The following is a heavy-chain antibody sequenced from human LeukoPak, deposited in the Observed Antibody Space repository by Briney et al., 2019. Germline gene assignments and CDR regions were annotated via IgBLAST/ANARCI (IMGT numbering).Heavy chain of an antibody. CDR1: GGSFSGYY. J-gene: IGHJ6*03. V-gene: IGHV4-34*01. D-gene: IGHD2-15*01. CDR2: INHSGST. Sequence: SETLSLTCAVYGGSFSGYYWSWIRQPPGKGLEWIGEINHSGSTNYNPSLKSRVTISVDTSKNQFSLKLSSVTAADTAVYYCARVHCSGGSCYSYMDVWGKGTTVTVSS. CDR3: ARVHCSGGSCYSYMDV.